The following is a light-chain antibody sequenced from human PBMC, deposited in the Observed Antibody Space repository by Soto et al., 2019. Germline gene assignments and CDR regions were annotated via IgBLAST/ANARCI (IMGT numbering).Light chain of an antibody. CDR3: RSYVHPNTLV. CDR1: SSDFGTYNL. CDR2: EVT. V-gene: IGLV2-23*02. Sequence: QSALTQPASVSGSPGQSSTISCTETSSDFGTYNLVSWYQQNPGKAPKLMIYEVTKRPSGVSNRFSGSQSGNTASLTISGLQAEDEADYYCRSYVHPNTLVFGGGTKLTVL. J-gene: IGLJ3*02.